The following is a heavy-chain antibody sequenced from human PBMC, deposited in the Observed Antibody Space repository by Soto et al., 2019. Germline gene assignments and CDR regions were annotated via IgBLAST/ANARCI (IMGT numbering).Heavy chain of an antibody. Sequence: GGSLRLSCAASGFTFSSYSMNWVRQAPGKGLEWVSSISSSSSYIYYADSVKGRFTISRDNSKNTLYLQMNSLRAEDTAVYYCAKGECITIFGVVISHYYYMDVWGKGTTVTVSS. CDR3: AKGECITIFGVVISHYYYMDV. D-gene: IGHD3-3*01. J-gene: IGHJ6*03. V-gene: IGHV3-21*01. CDR2: ISSSSSYI. CDR1: GFTFSSYS.